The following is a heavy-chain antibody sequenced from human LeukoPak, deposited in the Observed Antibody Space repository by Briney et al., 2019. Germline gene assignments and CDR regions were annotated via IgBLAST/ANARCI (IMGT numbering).Heavy chain of an antibody. CDR1: GGTFSSYA. V-gene: IGHV1-69*05. D-gene: IGHD2-15*01. Sequence: ASVKVSCKASGGTFSSYAISWVRQAPGQGLEWMGGIIPIFGTANYAQKFQGRVTITTDESTSTAYMELNSLRAEDAAVYYCARQLGYCSDGSCYFDYWGQGTLVTVSS. CDR2: IIPIFGTA. J-gene: IGHJ4*02. CDR3: ARQLGYCSDGSCYFDY.